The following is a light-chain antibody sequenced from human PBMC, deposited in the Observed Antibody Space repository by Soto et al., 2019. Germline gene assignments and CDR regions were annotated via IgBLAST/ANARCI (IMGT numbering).Light chain of an antibody. V-gene: IGLV2-14*01. Sequence: QSVLTQPASVSGSPGQSITISCTGTSSDVGGYNYVSWYQQHPGKAPKLMIYEVSNRPSGVSNRFSCSKSGNTASLTISGLQAEDEDDYYCSSYTSSSIDYVFGTGTKVTVL. CDR2: EVS. J-gene: IGLJ1*01. CDR1: SSDVGGYNY. CDR3: SSYTSSSIDYV.